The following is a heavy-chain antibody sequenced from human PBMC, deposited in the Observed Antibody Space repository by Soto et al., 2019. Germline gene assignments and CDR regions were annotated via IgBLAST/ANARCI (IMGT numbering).Heavy chain of an antibody. D-gene: IGHD5-12*01. J-gene: IGHJ2*01. Sequence: GLEWMGIINPSGGSTSYAQKFQGRVTMTRDTSTSTVYMELSSLRSEDTAVYYCARVQPFFFQAEDGLRDVGSVSAFLLNSSSDL. CDR2: INPSGGST. V-gene: IGHV1-46*01. CDR3: ARVQPFFFQAEDGLRDVGSVSAFLLNSSSDL.